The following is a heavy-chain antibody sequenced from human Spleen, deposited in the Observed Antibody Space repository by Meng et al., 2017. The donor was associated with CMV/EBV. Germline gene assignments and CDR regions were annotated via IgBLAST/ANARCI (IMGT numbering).Heavy chain of an antibody. J-gene: IGHJ5*02. V-gene: IGHV4-34*01. CDR1: GSFSGYY. CDR2: INHSGST. CDR3: ARGLYDFWSGYNKNWFDP. D-gene: IGHD3-3*01. Sequence: GSFSGYYWSWSRQPPGKGLEWIGEINHSGSTNYNPSLKSRVTISVDTSKNQFSLKLSSVTAADTAVYYCARGLYDFWSGYNKNWFDPWGQGTLVTVSS.